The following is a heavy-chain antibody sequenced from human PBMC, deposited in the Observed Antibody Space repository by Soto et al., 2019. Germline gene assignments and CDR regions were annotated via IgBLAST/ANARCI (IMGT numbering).Heavy chain of an antibody. V-gene: IGHV1-69*01. D-gene: IGHD1-26*01. CDR3: ARAYRENYFYAMDV. CDR2: IIPMFGIG. CDR1: GGSFSNYA. J-gene: IGHJ6*01. Sequence: QVQLVQSGAEVKMPGSSVRVSCKASGGSFSNYAISWVRQAPGQGLEWMGGIIPMFGIGNYAEKFLGRVTIAADESTSTSHMELSSLRSEDTAVYFCARAYRENYFYAMDVWGQGNTVTVSS.